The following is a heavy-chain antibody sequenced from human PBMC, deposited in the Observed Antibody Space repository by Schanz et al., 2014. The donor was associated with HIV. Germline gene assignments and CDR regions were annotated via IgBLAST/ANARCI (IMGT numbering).Heavy chain of an antibody. D-gene: IGHD1-26*01. J-gene: IGHJ1*01. CDR3: AKRGPYTGRYEYFQQ. V-gene: IGHV3-23*04. CDR2: ISGNGGTT. Sequence: VHLVESGGGVVQPGRSLRLSCEVSGFTFSSYSMNWVRQAPGKGLEWVSSISGNGGTTYFADSVKGRFTMSRDNSKNTVYLQMNSLRAEDTALYYCAKRGPYTGRYEYFQQWGQGTLVTVSS. CDR1: GFTFSSYS.